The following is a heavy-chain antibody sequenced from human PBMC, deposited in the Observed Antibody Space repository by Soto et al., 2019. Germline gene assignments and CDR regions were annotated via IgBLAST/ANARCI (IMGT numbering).Heavy chain of an antibody. V-gene: IGHV4-31*03. CDR2: TYYSGST. Sequence: SETLSLTCTVSGGSISSGGYYWSWIRQHPGKGLEWIGYTYYSGSTYYNPSLKSRVTISVDTSKNQFSLKLSSVTAADTAVYYCARARGYYPYYFDYWGQGTLVTVSS. D-gene: IGHD3-3*01. J-gene: IGHJ4*02. CDR1: GGSISSGGYY. CDR3: ARARGYYPYYFDY.